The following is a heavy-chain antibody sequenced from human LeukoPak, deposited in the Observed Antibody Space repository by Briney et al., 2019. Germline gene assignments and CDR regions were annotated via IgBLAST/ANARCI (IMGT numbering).Heavy chain of an antibody. CDR2: IYYTGST. CDR3: ARGDYYDSSGPDAFDI. CDR1: GDSISDYY. Sequence: SETLSLTCTVSGDSISDYYWSWIRRPPGRGLEWIGYIYYTGSTNHNPSLKSRVTISVDTSKNQFSLKLSSVAAADTAVYYCARGDYYDSSGPDAFDIWGQGTMVTVSS. J-gene: IGHJ3*02. V-gene: IGHV4-59*01. D-gene: IGHD3-22*01.